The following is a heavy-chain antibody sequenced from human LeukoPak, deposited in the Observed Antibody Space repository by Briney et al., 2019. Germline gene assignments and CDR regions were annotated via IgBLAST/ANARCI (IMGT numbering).Heavy chain of an antibody. Sequence: SETLSLTCTVSGGSISNYYWNWIRQPPGKGLEWIGYFSYSGSTNYNPSLKSRVTISVDTSKNQFSLKLSSVTAADTAVYYCARGIYYDSSGYPNWFDPWGQGTLVTVSS. CDR1: GGSISNYY. CDR3: ARGIYYDSSGYPNWFDP. V-gene: IGHV4-59*12. CDR2: FSYSGST. D-gene: IGHD3-22*01. J-gene: IGHJ5*02.